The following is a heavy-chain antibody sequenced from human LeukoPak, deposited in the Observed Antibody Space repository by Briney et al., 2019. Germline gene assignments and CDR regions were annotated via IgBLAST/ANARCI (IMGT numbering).Heavy chain of an antibody. CDR3: ATYDILTGYYRGAFDI. Sequence: ASVTVSCKASGYTFTSYGISWVRQAPGQGLEWMGWISAYNGNTNYAQKLQGRVTMTTDTSTSTAYMELRSLGSDDTAVYHCATYDILTGYYRGAFDIWGQGTMVTVSS. V-gene: IGHV1-18*01. J-gene: IGHJ3*02. CDR1: GYTFTSYG. D-gene: IGHD3-9*01. CDR2: ISAYNGNT.